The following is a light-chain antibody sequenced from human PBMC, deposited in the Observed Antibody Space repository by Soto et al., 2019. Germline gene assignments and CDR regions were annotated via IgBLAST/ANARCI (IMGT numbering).Light chain of an antibody. J-gene: IGLJ3*02. CDR3: SSYKSGINWV. V-gene: IGLV2-14*01. CDR2: EVS. Sequence: QSALTQPASVSGSPGQSITISCTGTSSDVDVYNYVSWYQQSPGKAPKLIIYEVSNRPSGVSNRFSGSKSGNTASLTISGLQAEDESDYYCSSSYKSGINWVFGGGTQLTVL. CDR1: SSDVDVYNY.